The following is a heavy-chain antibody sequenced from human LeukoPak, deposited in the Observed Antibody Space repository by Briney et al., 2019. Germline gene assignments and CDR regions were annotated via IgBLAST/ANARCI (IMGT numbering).Heavy chain of an antibody. CDR3: AKDGAGVTADASDI. CDR1: GFTFTSYA. CDR2: INGGGSTT. J-gene: IGHJ3*02. V-gene: IGHV3-23*01. D-gene: IGHD2-21*02. Sequence: GRSLRLSCAASGFTFTSYAMSWVRQAPGKGLEWVSSINGGGSTTYHADSVKGRFTISRDNSKNTLYLQMNSLRAEDTAVYYCAKDGAGVTADASDIWGQGTMVTVSS.